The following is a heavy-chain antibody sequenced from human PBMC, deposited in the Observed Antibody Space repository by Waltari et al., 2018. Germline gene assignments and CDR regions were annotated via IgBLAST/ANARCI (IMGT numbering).Heavy chain of an antibody. CDR2: ISTSNGYT. CDR1: GYTFTTFG. J-gene: IGHJ4*02. D-gene: IGHD2-15*01. CDR3: GREYCSGGRCYGPDY. V-gene: IGHV1-18*01. Sequence: QVQLVQSGAEVKKPGASVKVSCKASGYTFTTFGISWVRQAPGQGLEWMGWISTSNGYTECEQKLQGIVTMTTDTSTNTAYMDLRSLRSDETAVYYCGREYCSGGRCYGPDYWGQGTLVTVSS.